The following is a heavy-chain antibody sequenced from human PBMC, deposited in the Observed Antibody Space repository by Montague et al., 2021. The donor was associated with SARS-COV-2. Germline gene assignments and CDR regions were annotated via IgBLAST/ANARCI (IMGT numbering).Heavy chain of an antibody. Sequence: CAISGDSVSSNIATWNWIRQSPSRGLEWLGRTYYRSEWYNDYAESVKSRITIDPDTSKHQFSLHLNSVTPGDTAVYYCARIPVGSKYYFDFWGQGTLVTVSS. CDR2: TYYRSEWYN. CDR3: ARIPVGSKYYFDF. D-gene: IGHD2-2*01. CDR1: GDSVSSNIAT. J-gene: IGHJ4*02. V-gene: IGHV6-1*01.